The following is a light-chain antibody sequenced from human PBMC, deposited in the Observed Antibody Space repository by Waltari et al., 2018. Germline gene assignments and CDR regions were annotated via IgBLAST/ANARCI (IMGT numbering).Light chain of an antibody. Sequence: SYVLTQPPSVSVAPGKTARFTCGGNNIGSKSVHWYQQKPGQAPVLVVYDDGDRPSGVPERFSGSNSGNTATLTIDRVEAGDEAVYFCQVWDSRSDHPVFGGGTKLTVL. CDR1: NIGSKS. J-gene: IGLJ3*02. CDR2: DDG. V-gene: IGLV3-21*03. CDR3: QVWDSRSDHPV.